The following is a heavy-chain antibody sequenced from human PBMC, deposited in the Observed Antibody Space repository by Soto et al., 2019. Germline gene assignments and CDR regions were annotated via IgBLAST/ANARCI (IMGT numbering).Heavy chain of an antibody. CDR2: ITGNSARI. Sequence: GGSLRLSCAASDSTIRRYAMSWVRQAPGKGLEWVSGITGNSARIYYADSVKGRFSISRDNSKNTLYLQMDTLRAEDTAVYYCAKNGDFDYDAFDVWGQGTVVPV. J-gene: IGHJ3*01. D-gene: IGHD3-16*01. V-gene: IGHV3-23*01. CDR3: AKNGDFDYDAFDV. CDR1: DSTIRRYA.